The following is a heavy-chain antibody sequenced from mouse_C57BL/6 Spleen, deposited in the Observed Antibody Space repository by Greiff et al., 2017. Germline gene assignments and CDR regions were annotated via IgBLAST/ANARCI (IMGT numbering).Heavy chain of an antibody. J-gene: IGHJ3*01. V-gene: IGHV14-4*01. D-gene: IGHD2-1*01. CDR3: TTARGNL. CDR1: GFNIKDDY. Sequence: VQLKESGAELVRPGASVKLSCTASGFNIKDDYMHWVKQRPEQGLEWIGWIDPENGDTEYASKFQGKATITADTSSNTAYLQRSSLTSEDTAVYYCTTARGNLWGQGTLVTVSA. CDR2: IDPENGDT.